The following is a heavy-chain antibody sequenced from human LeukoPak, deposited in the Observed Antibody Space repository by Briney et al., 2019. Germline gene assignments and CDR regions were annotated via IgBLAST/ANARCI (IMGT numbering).Heavy chain of an antibody. D-gene: IGHD5-12*01. CDR1: GFNFYDYA. CDR2: ISWNSATI. V-gene: IGHV3-9*01. CDR3: ARAYSGYDSYYDY. J-gene: IGHJ4*02. Sequence: GRFLRLLRGASGFNFYDYAPYWGRRTPGEGLGGVSGISWNSATIGYADSVKGRFTISRDNAKNSLYLQMNSLRAEDTAVYYCARAYSGYDSYYDYWGQGTLVTVSS.